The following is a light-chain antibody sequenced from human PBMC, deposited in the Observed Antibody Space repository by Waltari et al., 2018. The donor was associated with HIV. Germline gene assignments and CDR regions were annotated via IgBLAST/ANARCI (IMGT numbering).Light chain of an antibody. CDR3: AAWDDTLSSYV. Sequence: QSVLTQPPSASGTPGQRVTISCSGSNSNIGGKDVYWFQHLPGTAPKLLIYRTNQRREVVPDRFSGSKSGTSASLAISGLRSDDEADYYCAAWDDTLSSYVFGTGTTVTV. CDR2: RTN. CDR1: NSNIGGKD. J-gene: IGLJ1*01. V-gene: IGLV1-47*01.